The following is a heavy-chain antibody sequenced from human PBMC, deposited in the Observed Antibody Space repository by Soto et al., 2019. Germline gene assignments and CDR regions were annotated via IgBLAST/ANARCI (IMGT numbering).Heavy chain of an antibody. CDR2: ISYDGSNK. V-gene: IGHV3-30-3*01. CDR3: ARDGWAGPPIRFDH. Sequence: QVQLVESGGGVVQPGRSLRLSCAASGFTFSTYAMHWVRQAPGKGLEWVAVISYDGSNKYYADSVKGRFTISRDNSKNTLYLQLSRLRAEDTAVYSRARDGWAGPPIRFDHWGQGTLFTFSS. CDR1: GFTFSTYA. D-gene: IGHD6-19*01. J-gene: IGHJ5*02.